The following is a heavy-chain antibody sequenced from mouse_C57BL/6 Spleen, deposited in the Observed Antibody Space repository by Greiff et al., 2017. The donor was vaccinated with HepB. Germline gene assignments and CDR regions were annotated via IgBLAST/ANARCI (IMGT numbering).Heavy chain of an antibody. CDR2: IDPSDSYT. CDR1: GYTFTSYW. V-gene: IGHV1-59*01. J-gene: IGHJ1*03. CDR3: ARKDTTVVAHWYFDV. Sequence: QVQLQQSGAELVRPGTSVKLSCKASGYTFTSYWMHWVKQRPGQGLEWIGVIDPSDSYTNYNQKFKGKATLTVDTSSSTAYMQLSSLTSEDSAVYYCARKDTTVVAHWYFDVWGTGTTVTVSS. D-gene: IGHD1-1*01.